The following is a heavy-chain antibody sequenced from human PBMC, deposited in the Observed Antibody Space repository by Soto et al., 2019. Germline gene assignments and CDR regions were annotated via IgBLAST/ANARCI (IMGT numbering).Heavy chain of an antibody. D-gene: IGHD3-22*01. J-gene: IGHJ4*02. Sequence: EVQLVESGGGLVQPGGSLRLSCAASGFTFSDHYMDWVRQAPGKGLEWVGRTRNKANSYTTEYAASVKGRFTISRDDSKNSLYLQMNSLKTEDTAVYYCARADDSSGYYLDYWAREPWSPSPQ. CDR1: GFTFSDHY. V-gene: IGHV3-72*01. CDR2: TRNKANSYTT. CDR3: ARADDSSGYYLDY.